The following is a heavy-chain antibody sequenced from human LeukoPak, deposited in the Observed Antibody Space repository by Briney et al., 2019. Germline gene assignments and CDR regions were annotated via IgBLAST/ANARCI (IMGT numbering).Heavy chain of an antibody. J-gene: IGHJ4*02. CDR2: IYYSGST. V-gene: IGHV4-59*08. D-gene: IGHD5-24*01. CDR1: AGSISSNY. Sequence: SETLSLTCTVSAGSISSNYWRWIRQPPGKGRECIGYIYYSGSTNYNPSIKSRDTTSVDTSKNQFSLTLSSVTAEDTAVYYGAIHAGRDGLFGYWGKGTLVTVSS. CDR3: AIHAGRDGLFGY.